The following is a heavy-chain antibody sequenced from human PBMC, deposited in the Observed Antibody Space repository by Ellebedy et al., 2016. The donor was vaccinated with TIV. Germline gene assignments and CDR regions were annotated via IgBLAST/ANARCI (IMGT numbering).Heavy chain of an antibody. J-gene: IGHJ2*01. V-gene: IGHV3-53*01. CDR1: GFTVSTNY. D-gene: IGHD1-14*01. CDR2: IYAGGST. Sequence: GESLKISCAASGFTVSTNYMTWVRQAPGKGLEWVSVIYAGGSTYYADSVKGRFTISRDNSKNTLYLQMKSLRVEETAIYYCARDRITGVGMWYFDLWGRGTLVTVSS. CDR3: ARDRITGVGMWYFDL.